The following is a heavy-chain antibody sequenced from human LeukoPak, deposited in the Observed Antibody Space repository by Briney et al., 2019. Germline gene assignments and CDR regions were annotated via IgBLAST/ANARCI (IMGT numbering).Heavy chain of an antibody. Sequence: GGSLRLSCAASGFTFSSYSMNWVRQAPGKGLEWVSSISSSSSYIYYADSVKGRFTISRDNAKNSLYLQMNSLRAEDTAVYYCARDRCSDPYYDFWSGYYAYYYYYYMDVWGKGTTVPVSS. V-gene: IGHV3-21*01. J-gene: IGHJ6*03. CDR3: ARDRCSDPYYDFWSGYYAYYYYYYMDV. D-gene: IGHD3-3*01. CDR1: GFTFSSYS. CDR2: ISSSSSYI.